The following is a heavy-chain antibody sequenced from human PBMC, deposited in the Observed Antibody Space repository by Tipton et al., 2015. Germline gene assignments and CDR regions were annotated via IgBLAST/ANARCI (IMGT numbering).Heavy chain of an antibody. J-gene: IGHJ4*02. CDR1: GFTFSNYG. CDR3: ARAGWYTKPPDTLDY. V-gene: IGHV3-33*01. Sequence: SLRLSCAASGFTFSNYGMHWVRQAPGKGLEWVAVIWYDGVNKYYADSVKGRFTVSRDTSKNMLYLQMNSLRAEDTAVYYCARAGWYTKPPDTLDYWGQGTLVTVSS. D-gene: IGHD2-15*01. CDR2: IWYDGVNK.